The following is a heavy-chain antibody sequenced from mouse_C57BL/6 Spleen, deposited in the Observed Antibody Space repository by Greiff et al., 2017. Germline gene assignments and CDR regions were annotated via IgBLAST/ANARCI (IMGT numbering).Heavy chain of an antibody. J-gene: IGHJ3*01. CDR2: IWSGGST. CDR3: ARTNWDEGWFAY. D-gene: IGHD4-1*02. V-gene: IGHV2-2*01. CDR1: GFSLTSYG. Sequence: VQLVESGPGLVQPSQSLSITCTVSGFSLTSYGVHWVRQSPGKGLEWLGVIWSGGSTDYNAAFISRLSISKDNSKSQVFFKMNSLQADDTAIYYCARTNWDEGWFAYWGQGTLVTVSA.